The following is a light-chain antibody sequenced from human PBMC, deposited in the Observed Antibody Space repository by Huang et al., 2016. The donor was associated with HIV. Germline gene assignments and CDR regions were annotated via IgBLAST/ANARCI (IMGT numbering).Light chain of an antibody. Sequence: DIQMTQSPSTLSASVGDRVTITCRARQSSSIWLAWYQHKPGKAPKLLIYKASTLETGVPSRFSGSGSGTEFTLTISSLQPDDFATYYCQHYNPYSLPYTFGQGTKLEIK. CDR2: KAS. CDR1: QSSSIW. V-gene: IGKV1-5*03. J-gene: IGKJ2*01. CDR3: QHYNPYSLPYT.